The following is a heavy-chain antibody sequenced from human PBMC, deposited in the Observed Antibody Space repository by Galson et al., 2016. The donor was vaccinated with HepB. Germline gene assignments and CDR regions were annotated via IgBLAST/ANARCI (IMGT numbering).Heavy chain of an antibody. CDR3: ARRAAAGNFDY. J-gene: IGHJ4*02. D-gene: IGHD6-13*01. CDR1: RGSISSSTYY. CDR2: IYYSGST. V-gene: IGHV4-39*07. Sequence: ETLSLTCAVSRGSISSSTYYWGWIRQPPGKGLEWIGNIYYSGSTYYNPSLKSRVTISVDTSKNQFSLKLSSVTAADTAVYYCARRAAAGNFDYWGQGTLVTVSS.